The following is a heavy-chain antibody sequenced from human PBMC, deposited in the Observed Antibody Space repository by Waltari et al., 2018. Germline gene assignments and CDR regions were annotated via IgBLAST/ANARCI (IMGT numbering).Heavy chain of an antibody. J-gene: IGHJ4*02. CDR2: IKEDGSAQ. Sequence: EVQLVESGGVLVQPGGSLRLSCEASGFMFSRYWMTWVRQAPGKGLEWVANIKEDGSAQTDGDSVRGRFIISRDNAQNSLYLQMNYLRAEDTAVYYCARDGGASGSYDYWGQGTLVTVSS. CDR1: GFMFSRYW. D-gene: IGHD3-10*01. V-gene: IGHV3-7*01. CDR3: ARDGGASGSYDY.